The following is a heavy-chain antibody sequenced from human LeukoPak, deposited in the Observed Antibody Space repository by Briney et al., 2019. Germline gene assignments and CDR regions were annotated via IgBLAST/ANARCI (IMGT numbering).Heavy chain of an antibody. CDR1: GGSMSHYY. CDR3: ARDWSNGVGPNWFDP. Sequence: SQTLSLTCTVSGGSMSHYYWSWVRQTPGKGLEYIGYISYSGSTYYNPSLKSRVTISVDTSKNQFSLKLSSVTAADTAVYYCARDWSNGVGPNWFDPWGQGTLVTVSS. J-gene: IGHJ5*02. CDR2: ISYSGST. V-gene: IGHV4-59*12. D-gene: IGHD2-8*01.